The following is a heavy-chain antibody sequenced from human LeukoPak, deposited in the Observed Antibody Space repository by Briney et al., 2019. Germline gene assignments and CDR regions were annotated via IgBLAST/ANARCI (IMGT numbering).Heavy chain of an antibody. Sequence: GKSLRLSCAASGFTFSSYGMHWVRQAPGKGLGWVALIWYDGSHKDYTDSVKGRFTISRDNSKNTLCLLMKSLRAEDTAVYYCVREDSGYDIHFDYWGQGTLVTVSS. CDR1: GFTFSSYG. CDR2: IWYDGSHK. D-gene: IGHD5-12*01. V-gene: IGHV3-33*01. CDR3: VREDSGYDIHFDY. J-gene: IGHJ4*02.